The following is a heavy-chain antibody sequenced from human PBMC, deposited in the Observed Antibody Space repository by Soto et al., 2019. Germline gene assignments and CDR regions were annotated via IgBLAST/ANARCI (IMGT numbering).Heavy chain of an antibody. CDR1: GFTVSSSY. CDR3: ARGSAAVEGRNAYLGY. CDR2: IYDGGGP. J-gene: IGHJ4*02. D-gene: IGHD6-25*01. V-gene: IGHV3-66*01. Sequence: EVQLVESGGGLVQSGGSLRLSCAVSGFTVSSSYMSWVRQTPGKGLEWVSTIYDGGGPYYPDSLRGRFIISRDSSKNTLYLQMKSLRAEDTAVYYCARGSAAVEGRNAYLGYWGQGTLVTVSS.